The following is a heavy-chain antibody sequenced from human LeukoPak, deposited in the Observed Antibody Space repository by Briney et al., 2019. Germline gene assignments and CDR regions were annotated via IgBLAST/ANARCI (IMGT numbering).Heavy chain of an antibody. V-gene: IGHV3-11*04. D-gene: IGHD6-25*01. J-gene: IGHJ4*02. CDR1: GFSLNTYF. CDR3: AREASGNYHVFDC. CDR2: ITNTGRST. Sequence: GGSLRLSCEASGFSLNTYFMSWIRQAPGKGLEWVSYITNTGRSTNYADAVKGRFTISRDNAKQSVYLEMTDLRVEDTGVYYCAREASGNYHVFDCWGQGTLVTVSS.